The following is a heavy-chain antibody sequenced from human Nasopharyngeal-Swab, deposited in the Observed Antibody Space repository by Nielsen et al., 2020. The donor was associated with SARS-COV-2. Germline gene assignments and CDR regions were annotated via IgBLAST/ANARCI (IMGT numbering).Heavy chain of an antibody. J-gene: IGHJ5*02. CDR3: AREPDSSSWSTNWFDP. Sequence: GGSLRLSCGASDFIFSTYAMFWVRQAPGKGLGWVAVIWYDGSNKYYADSVKGRFTISRDNSKNTLYLQMNSLRAEDTAVYYCAREPDSSSWSTNWFDPWGQGTLVTVSS. D-gene: IGHD6-13*01. V-gene: IGHV3-33*07. CDR2: IWYDGSNK. CDR1: DFIFSTYA.